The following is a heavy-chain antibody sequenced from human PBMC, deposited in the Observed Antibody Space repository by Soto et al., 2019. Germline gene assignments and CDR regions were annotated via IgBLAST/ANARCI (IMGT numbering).Heavy chain of an antibody. V-gene: IGHV4-59*01. CDR1: GGSISSYY. Sequence: QVQLQESGPGLVKPSETLSLTCTVSGGSISSYYWSWIRQPPGKGLEWIGYIYYSGSTNYNPSLTSRVTLPLDTSTNQFSLKLSSVTAADTAVYYCARVLFGSNCWFDPWGQGTLVTVSS. CDR2: IYYSGST. J-gene: IGHJ5*02. D-gene: IGHD3-16*01. CDR3: ARVLFGSNCWFDP.